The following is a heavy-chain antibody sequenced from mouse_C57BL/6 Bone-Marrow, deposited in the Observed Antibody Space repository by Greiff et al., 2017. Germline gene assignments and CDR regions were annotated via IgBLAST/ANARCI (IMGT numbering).Heavy chain of an antibody. CDR1: GYTFTSYW. CDR2: INPSSGYT. CDR3: ASSYSNCCAWFAY. J-gene: IGHJ3*01. D-gene: IGHD2-5*01. Sequence: VQLQQSGAELAKPGASVKLSCKASGYTFTSYWMHWVKQRPGQGLEWIGYINPSSGYTKYNQKFKDKATLTADKSSSTAYMQLSSLTYEDSAVYYCASSYSNCCAWFAYWGKGTLVTVSA. V-gene: IGHV1-7*01.